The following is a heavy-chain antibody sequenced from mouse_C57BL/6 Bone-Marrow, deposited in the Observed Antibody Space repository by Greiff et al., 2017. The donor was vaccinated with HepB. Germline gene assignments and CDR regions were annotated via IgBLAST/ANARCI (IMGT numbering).Heavy chain of an antibody. CDR3: ARSYDHDEAMDY. Sequence: EVQLQQSGPELVKPGASVKISCKASGYSFTGYYMNWVKQSPEKSLEWIGEINPSTGGTTYNQKFKAKATLTVDKSSSTAYMQLKSLTSEDSAVYYCARSYDHDEAMDYWGQGTSVTVSS. D-gene: IGHD2-4*01. CDR1: GYSFTGYY. V-gene: IGHV1-42*01. CDR2: INPSTGGT. J-gene: IGHJ4*01.